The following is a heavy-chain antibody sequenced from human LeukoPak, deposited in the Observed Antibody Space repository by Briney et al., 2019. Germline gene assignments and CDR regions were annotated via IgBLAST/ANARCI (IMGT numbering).Heavy chain of an antibody. J-gene: IGHJ4*02. V-gene: IGHV3-33*01. CDR1: GFTFSTYG. CDR3: VSVLTVTFDS. D-gene: IGHD4-17*01. Sequence: GRSLRLSCAASGFTFSTYGMHWVRQAPGKGLEWVALVWSDGSGKFYADSVKGRFTISRDNSKNTVYLQMNSLRAEDTAVYYCVSVLTVTFDSWGQGTLVTVSS. CDR2: VWSDGSGK.